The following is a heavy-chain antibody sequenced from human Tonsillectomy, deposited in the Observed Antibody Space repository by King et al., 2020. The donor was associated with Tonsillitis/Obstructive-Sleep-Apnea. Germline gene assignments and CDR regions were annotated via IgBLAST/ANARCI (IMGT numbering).Heavy chain of an antibody. V-gene: IGHV4-31*01. Sequence: VQLQESGPGLVKPSQTLSLTCTVSGGSISSGGYYWSRSRQHPGKCLEWSGYIYYSGSTYYNPSLKSLVTISVDTSKNQFSLKLSSVTAADTAVYYCARVRAMITFGGVTRGWFDPWGQGTLVTVSS. J-gene: IGHJ5*02. D-gene: IGHD3-16*01. CDR3: ARVRAMITFGGVTRGWFDP. CDR2: IYYSGST. CDR1: GGSISSGGYY.